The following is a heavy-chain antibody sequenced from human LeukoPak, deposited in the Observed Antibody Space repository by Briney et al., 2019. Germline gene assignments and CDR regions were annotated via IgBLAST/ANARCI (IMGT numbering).Heavy chain of an antibody. CDR3: ARRAPVITMVRGALGYFDY. CDR1: GGSISSSSYY. Sequence: SETLSLTCTVSGGSISSSSYYWGWIRQPPGKGLEWIGSIYHSGSTYYNPSLKSRVTISVDTSKNQFSLKLSSVTAADTAVYYCARRAPVITMVRGALGYFDYWGQGTLVTVSS. CDR2: IYHSGST. V-gene: IGHV4-39*01. D-gene: IGHD3-10*01. J-gene: IGHJ4*02.